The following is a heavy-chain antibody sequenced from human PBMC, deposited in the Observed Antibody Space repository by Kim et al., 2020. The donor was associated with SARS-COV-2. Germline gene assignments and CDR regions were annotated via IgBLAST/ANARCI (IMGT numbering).Heavy chain of an antibody. D-gene: IGHD3-10*01. CDR3: AKDLPYYYGSGSYYNPFDY. J-gene: IGHJ4*02. V-gene: IGHV3-33*06. CDR2: IWYDGSNK. Sequence: GGSLRLSCAASGFTFSSYGMHWVRQAPGKGLEWVAVIWYDGSNKYYADSVKGRFTISRDNSKNTLYLQMNSLRAEDTAVYYCAKDLPYYYGSGSYYNPFDYWGQGTLVTVSS. CDR1: GFTFSSYG.